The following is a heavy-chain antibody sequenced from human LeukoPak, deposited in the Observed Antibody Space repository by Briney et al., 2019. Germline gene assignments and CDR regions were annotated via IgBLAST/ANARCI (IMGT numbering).Heavy chain of an antibody. CDR2: MSSGGST. CDR3: ARDFSLGATRD. CDR1: GFAVSSNY. J-gene: IGHJ4*02. Sequence: GGSLRLSCAASGFAVSSNYMSWVRQAPGKGLEWVSVMSSGGSTYYADSVKGRFTISRDNSKNTLYLQMNSLRAEDTAVYYCARDFSLGATRDWGQGTLVTVSS. D-gene: IGHD1-26*01. V-gene: IGHV3-66*02.